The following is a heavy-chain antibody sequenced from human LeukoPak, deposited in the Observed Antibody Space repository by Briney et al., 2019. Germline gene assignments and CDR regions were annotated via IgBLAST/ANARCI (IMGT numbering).Heavy chain of an antibody. CDR3: ARYSSWYHWFDP. Sequence: SETLSLTCTVSGGSITSVSYSWSWIRQPPGKGLEWIGSINHSGSTYYNPSLKSRVTISVDTSKNQFSLKLSSVTAADTAVYYCARYSSWYHWFDPWGQGTLVTVSS. J-gene: IGHJ5*02. CDR2: INHSGST. CDR1: GGSITSVSYS. D-gene: IGHD6-13*01. V-gene: IGHV4-39*07.